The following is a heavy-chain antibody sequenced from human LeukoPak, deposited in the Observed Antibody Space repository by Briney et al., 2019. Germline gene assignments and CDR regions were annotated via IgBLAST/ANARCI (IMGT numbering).Heavy chain of an antibody. V-gene: IGHV1-69*05. J-gene: IGHJ3*02. CDR1: GGTFSSYA. CDR3: ARASEGYYDSSGYYNAFDI. Sequence: SXXVSCKASGGTFSSYAISWVRQAPGQGLEWMGRIIPIFVTSNSAQKFQGRVTITTDESTSTAYMELSSLRSEDTAVYYCARASEGYYDSSGYYNAFDIWGQGTMVTVSS. CDR2: IIPIFVTS. D-gene: IGHD3-22*01.